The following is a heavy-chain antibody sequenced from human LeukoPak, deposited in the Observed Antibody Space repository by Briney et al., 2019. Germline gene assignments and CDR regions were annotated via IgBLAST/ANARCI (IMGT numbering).Heavy chain of an antibody. CDR3: ARGVDY. J-gene: IGHJ4*02. Sequence: SETLSLTCAVYGGSFSGYYWSWIRQPPGKGLEWIGEINHSGSTDYNPSLKSRVTISVDTSKNQFSLKLSSVTAADTAVYYCARGVDYWGQGTLVTVSS. CDR1: GGSFSGYY. CDR2: INHSGST. V-gene: IGHV4-34*01.